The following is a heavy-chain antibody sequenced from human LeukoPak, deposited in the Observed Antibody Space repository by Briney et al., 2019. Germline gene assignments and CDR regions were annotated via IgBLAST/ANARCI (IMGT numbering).Heavy chain of an antibody. CDR2: IKQDGSEK. J-gene: IGHJ4*02. V-gene: IGHV3-7*01. Sequence: GGSLRLSCAASGFTFSRYWMSWVRQAPGKGLEWVANIKQDGSEKYYVDSVKGRFTISRDNAKNSLYLQMNSLRAEDTAVYYCARGIAGMGNWGQGTLVTVSS. CDR3: ARGIAGMGN. D-gene: IGHD6-13*01. CDR1: GFTFSRYW.